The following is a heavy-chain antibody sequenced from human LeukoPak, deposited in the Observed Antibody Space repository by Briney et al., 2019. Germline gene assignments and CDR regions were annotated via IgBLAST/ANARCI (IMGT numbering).Heavy chain of an antibody. V-gene: IGHV4-4*09. Sequence: SETLSLTCTVSGDSINNYYWSWIRQPPGKGLEWIGYIYHSGSTYYNPSLKSRVTISVDTSKNQFSLKLSSVTAADTAVYYCARGEWELPLDYWGQGTLVTVSS. CDR2: IYHSGST. CDR3: ARGEWELPLDY. CDR1: GDSINNYY. D-gene: IGHD1-26*01. J-gene: IGHJ4*02.